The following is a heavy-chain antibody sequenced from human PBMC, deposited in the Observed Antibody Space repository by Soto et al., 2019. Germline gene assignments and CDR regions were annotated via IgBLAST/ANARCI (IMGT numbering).Heavy chain of an antibody. V-gene: IGHV3-20*04. CDR1: GFSFDEYG. D-gene: IGHD4-17*01. Sequence: EVQLVESGGGVVRPGGSLRLACAVSGFSFDEYGMSWVRQVPGKGPEWVAGIHRNGGSTGYADSVKGRFTISRDDAKNSLHLQMNSLRAEDTAFYYCARDHRWGYEYGDYGDSWGHGTLVTVSS. CDR3: ARDHRWGYEYGDYGDS. J-gene: IGHJ5*01. CDR2: IHRNGGST.